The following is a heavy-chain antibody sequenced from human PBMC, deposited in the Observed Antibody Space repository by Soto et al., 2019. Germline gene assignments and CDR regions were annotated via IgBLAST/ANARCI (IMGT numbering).Heavy chain of an antibody. D-gene: IGHD6-19*01. Sequence: PSETLSLTCTVSGGSISSYYWSWIRQPPGKGLEWIGYIYYSGSAYYYPSLRSRVTISVDTSKNQFSLRLSSVTAADTAVYYCADMRGQWLPRDWGQGILVTVSS. CDR1: GGSISSYY. J-gene: IGHJ4*02. CDR3: ADMRGQWLPRD. CDR2: IYYSGSA. V-gene: IGHV4-59*04.